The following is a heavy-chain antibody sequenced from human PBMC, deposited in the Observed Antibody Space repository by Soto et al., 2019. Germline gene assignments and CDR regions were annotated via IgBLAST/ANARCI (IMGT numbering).Heavy chain of an antibody. V-gene: IGHV3-66*01. CDR3: ARGRDSGYDSPLDY. CDR1: GFTVSSNY. D-gene: IGHD5-12*01. J-gene: IGHJ4*02. CDR2: IHGDGST. Sequence: EVQVVESGGGLVQPGGSLRLSCAASGFTVSSNYMSWVRQTPGQGLEWISVIHGDGSTYHADSVTGRFTITRDNSESAVYLQMDSLRVEDTAVYYCARGRDSGYDSPLDYWGQGTLVTVSA.